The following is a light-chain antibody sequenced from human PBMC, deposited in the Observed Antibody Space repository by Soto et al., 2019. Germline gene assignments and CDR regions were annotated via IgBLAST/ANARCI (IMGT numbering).Light chain of an antibody. Sequence: DVQMTQSPATLSASVGDRVTITCRASQNIRRRWDWFQQKPGKAPKRLIYDASSLESGLPQRFRGSGSGTEFSLTISRRQTDDFATSFCHQYHSYWTFGQGTKVE. CDR3: HQYHSYWT. V-gene: IGKV1-5*01. J-gene: IGKJ1*01. CDR2: DAS. CDR1: QNIRRR.